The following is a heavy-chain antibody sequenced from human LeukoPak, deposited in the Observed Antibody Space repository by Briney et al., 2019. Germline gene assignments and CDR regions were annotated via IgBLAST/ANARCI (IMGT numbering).Heavy chain of an antibody. CDR1: GGSISSYY. CDR2: IYYSGST. V-gene: IGHV4-59*01. J-gene: IGHJ5*02. Sequence: SETLSLTCTVSGGSISSYYWSWIRQPPGKGLEWIGYIYYSGSTNYNPSLKSRVTISVDTSKNQFSLKLSSVTAADTAVYYCARIPSSHYDILTASPLENWFDPWAQGTLVTVSS. D-gene: IGHD3-9*01. CDR3: ARIPSSHYDILTASPLENWFDP.